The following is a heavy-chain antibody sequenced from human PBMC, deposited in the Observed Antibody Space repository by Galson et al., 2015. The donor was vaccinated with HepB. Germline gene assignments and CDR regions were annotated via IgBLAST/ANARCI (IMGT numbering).Heavy chain of an antibody. D-gene: IGHD6-6*01. J-gene: IGHJ6*02. CDR1: GGSISSSNW. Sequence: SETLSLTCAVSGGSISSSNWWSWVRQPPGKGLEWIGEIYHSGSTNYNPSLKSRVTISVDKSKNQFSLKLSSVTAADTAVYYCASGDSSSRYYYGMDVWGQGTTVTVSS. CDR2: IYHSGST. CDR3: ASGDSSSRYYYGMDV. V-gene: IGHV4-4*02.